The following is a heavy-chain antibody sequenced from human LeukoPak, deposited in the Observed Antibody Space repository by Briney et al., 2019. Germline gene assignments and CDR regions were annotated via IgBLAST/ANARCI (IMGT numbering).Heavy chain of an antibody. CDR1: GFAFSAYW. D-gene: IGHD6-25*01. V-gene: IGHV3-74*01. CDR3: ARDTSAAGRFDP. J-gene: IGHJ5*02. Sequence: PGGSLRLSCAASGFAFSAYWMHWVRQTPGKGLLWVSRINSDGSSTSHADSVKGRFTFSRDNAKNTLYLQMNSLRAEDTAVYYCARDTSAAGRFDPWGQGTLVTVSS. CDR2: INSDGSST.